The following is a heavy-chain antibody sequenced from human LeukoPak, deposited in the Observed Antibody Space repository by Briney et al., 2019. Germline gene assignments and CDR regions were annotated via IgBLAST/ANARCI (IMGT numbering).Heavy chain of an antibody. CDR3: ARHPLVGADY. D-gene: IGHD1-26*01. CDR2: ISYSGST. Sequence: SETLSLTCTVSGGSIGSSSYYWGWIRQPPGKGLEWIGSISYSGSTYYNPSLKSRVTISVDTSKNQFSLKLSSVTAADTAVYYCARHPLVGADYWGQEPWSPSPQ. CDR1: GGSIGSSSYY. J-gene: IGHJ4*01. V-gene: IGHV4-39*01.